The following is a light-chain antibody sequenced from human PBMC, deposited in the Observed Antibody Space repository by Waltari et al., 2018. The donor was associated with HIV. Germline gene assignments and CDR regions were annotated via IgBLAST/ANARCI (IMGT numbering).Light chain of an antibody. V-gene: IGKV3-15*01. CDR2: GAS. J-gene: IGKJ2*01. CDR3: QQYNKWPMYT. Sequence: EIMMTQSPATLSVSPGERATLSCRASQSLGSNLAWYQQKPGQAPRLLIYGASTRATGVPARFSGSGSGIQFSLTISSLQSEDFAIYYCQQYNKWPMYTFGQGTKLEMK. CDR1: QSLGSN.